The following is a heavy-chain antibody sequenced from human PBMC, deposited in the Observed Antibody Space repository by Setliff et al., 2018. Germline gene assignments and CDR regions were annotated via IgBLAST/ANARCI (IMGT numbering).Heavy chain of an antibody. CDR1: GYNFITLG. J-gene: IGHJ4*02. V-gene: IGHV1-18*01. D-gene: IGHD2-15*01. CDR2: ISPYSGKT. Sequence: VKVSCKTSGYNFITLGINWVRQAPGQGLEWVGWISPYSGKTDYAQKFQDRVIMTIDSATTTAYMELKTLRSDDTAVYYCAPGRGPDIVVTIPGDYWGQGTQVTVS. CDR3: APGRGPDIVVTIPGDY.